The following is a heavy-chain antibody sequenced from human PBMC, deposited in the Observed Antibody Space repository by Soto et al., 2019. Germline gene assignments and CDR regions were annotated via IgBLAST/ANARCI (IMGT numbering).Heavy chain of an antibody. J-gene: IGHJ2*01. CDR3: ARESHDILTGPPWVWYFDL. V-gene: IGHV4-34*01. Sequence: QVQLQQWGAGPLRPLETLSLTCGVSGGSFSGYTWAGSGRSPGKGLEWIGEINDRGSINYNPSLKSRVSISVDTSKNHYSLNLRSVTAADTAVYYCARESHDILTGPPWVWYFDLWGRGTLVTVSS. D-gene: IGHD3-9*01. CDR2: INDRGSI. CDR1: GGSFSGYT.